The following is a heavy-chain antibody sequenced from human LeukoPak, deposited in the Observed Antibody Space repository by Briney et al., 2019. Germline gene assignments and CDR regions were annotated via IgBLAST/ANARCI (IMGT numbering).Heavy chain of an antibody. V-gene: IGHV3-21*01. D-gene: IGHD3-9*01. CDR2: IGSSGSST. CDR3: ARDHLYYDNLTGQKRGKKYFDY. CDR1: GFTFSSYS. Sequence: GGSLRLSCAASGFTFSSYSMNWVRQTPGKGLEWVSSIGSSGSSTYYADSVKGRFTISRDNAKNSLYLRMNSLRAEDTAVYYCARDHLYYDNLTGQKRGKKYFDYWGQGTLVTVSS. J-gene: IGHJ4*02.